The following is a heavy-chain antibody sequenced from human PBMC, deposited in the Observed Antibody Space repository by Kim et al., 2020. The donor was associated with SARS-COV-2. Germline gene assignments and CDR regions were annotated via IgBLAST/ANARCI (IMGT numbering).Heavy chain of an antibody. D-gene: IGHD3-3*01. Sequence: ADSVKGRFTISRDNSKNTLYLQINSLRAEDTAVYYCARASFGSYYYGMDVWGQGTTVTVSS. J-gene: IGHJ6*02. V-gene: IGHV3-30*01. CDR3: ARASFGSYYYGMDV.